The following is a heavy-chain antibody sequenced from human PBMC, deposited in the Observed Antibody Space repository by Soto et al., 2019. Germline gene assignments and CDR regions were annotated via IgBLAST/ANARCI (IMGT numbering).Heavy chain of an antibody. J-gene: IGHJ4*02. D-gene: IGHD3-10*01. CDR2: IYSGGST. V-gene: IGHV3-66*01. CDR3: ARDFYYSGSGPMGWDFDY. CDR1: GITVSSNY. Sequence: EVQLVESGGGLVQPGGSLRLSCAASGITVSSNYMSWVRQAPGKGLEWVSVIYSGGSTYYADSVKGRFTISRDNSKNTLYLAMNSLTAEDTAVYYCARDFYYSGSGPMGWDFDYWGQGNLVTVSS.